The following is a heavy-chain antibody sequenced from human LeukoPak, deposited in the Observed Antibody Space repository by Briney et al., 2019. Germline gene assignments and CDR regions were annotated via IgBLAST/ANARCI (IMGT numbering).Heavy chain of an antibody. CDR1: GYSFTSYW. CDR3: ARLGALSYYYGMDV. CDR2: IDPSDSYT. Sequence: GESLKISCKGSGYSFTSYWISWVRQMPGKGLEWMGRIDPSDSYTNYSPSFQGHVTISADKSISTAYLRWSSLKASDTAMYYCARLGALSYYYGMDVWGKGATVTVSS. D-gene: IGHD4/OR15-4a*01. V-gene: IGHV5-10-1*01. J-gene: IGHJ6*04.